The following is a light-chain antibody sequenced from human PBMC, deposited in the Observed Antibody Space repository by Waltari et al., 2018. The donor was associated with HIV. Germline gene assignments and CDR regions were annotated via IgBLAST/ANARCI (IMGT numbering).Light chain of an antibody. CDR3: QAWDSSTGWV. J-gene: IGLJ3*02. CDR1: RFGNTS. CDR2: QTT. Sequence: SFELTQPPSVSVSPGQTASIASSGDRFGNTSVSWYQQRPGQSPVLVIYQTTKRPSGIPERISGSRSGNTATLTISGTQDVDEADYYCQAWDSSTGWVFGGGTKLTVL. V-gene: IGLV3-1*01.